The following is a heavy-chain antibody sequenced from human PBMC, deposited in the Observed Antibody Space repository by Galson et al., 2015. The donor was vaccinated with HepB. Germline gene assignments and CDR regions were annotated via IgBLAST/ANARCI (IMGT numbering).Heavy chain of an antibody. D-gene: IGHD3-10*01. CDR2: IYYDGNT. J-gene: IGHJ1*01. CDR1: GASVTGYY. V-gene: IGHV4-59*08. CDR3: ARHGFGSEDNV. Sequence: ETLSLTCTVSGASVTGYYWSWIRQPPGKGLQWIGYIYYDGNTNYNPSLKSRVTMSVDTSKIQFSLNLRSVTATDTAVYYCARHGFGSEDNVWGQGALVAVSS.